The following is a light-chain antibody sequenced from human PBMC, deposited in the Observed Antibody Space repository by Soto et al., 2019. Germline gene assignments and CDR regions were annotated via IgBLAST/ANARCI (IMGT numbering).Light chain of an antibody. CDR3: HQYETFPLT. CDR2: KPS. J-gene: IGKJ4*01. CDR1: QSISGW. V-gene: IGKV1-5*03. Sequence: DIQMTQSPATLSASVGDRVTIGCRASQSISGWLAWYQQKPGKAHKLLIYKPSILECGVPSRFSGSGSATEFTLTIISLQPEEFASDYSHQYETFPLTFGGRTQV.